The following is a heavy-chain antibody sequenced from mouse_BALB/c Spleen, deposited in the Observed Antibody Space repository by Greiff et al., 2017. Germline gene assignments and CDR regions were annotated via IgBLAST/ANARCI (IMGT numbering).Heavy chain of an antibody. CDR2: ISTYYGNT. CDR3: ASYRYDGFAY. D-gene: IGHD2-14*01. Sequence: QVQLQQSGPELVRPGVSVKISCKGSGYTFTDYAMHWVKQSHAKSLEWIGVISTYYGNTNYNQKFKGKATMTVDKSSSTAYMELARLTSEDSAIYYCASYRYDGFAYWGQGTLVTVSA. V-gene: IGHV1-67*01. J-gene: IGHJ3*01. CDR1: GYTFTDYA.